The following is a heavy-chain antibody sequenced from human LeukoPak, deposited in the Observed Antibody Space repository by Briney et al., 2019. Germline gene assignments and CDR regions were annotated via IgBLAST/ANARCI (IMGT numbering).Heavy chain of an antibody. Sequence: GASVKVSCKASGYTFTAYDINWVRQATGQGLEWMGWMNPNSGNTGYTQKFQGRVTMTRNTSISTAYMELSSLRSEDTAVYYCARGRGSGHKENWFDPWGQGTLVTVSS. J-gene: IGHJ5*02. D-gene: IGHD6-19*01. CDR2: MNPNSGNT. CDR3: ARGRGSGHKENWFDP. V-gene: IGHV1-8*01. CDR1: GYTFTAYD.